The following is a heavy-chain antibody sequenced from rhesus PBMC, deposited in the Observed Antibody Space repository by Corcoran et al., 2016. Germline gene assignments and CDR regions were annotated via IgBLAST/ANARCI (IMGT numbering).Heavy chain of an antibody. CDR1: GFTFSSYG. CDR3: AKGYEDDYGYYLAFDC. Sequence: EVQLVETGGGLVQPGGSLKLSCAASGFTFSSYGMSWVRQAPGKGLEWVSAINRCVGSIDYADSVNGRFTISRDNSKKTLSLQMISLRAEDTSVYYCAKGYEDDYGYYLAFDCWGQGLRVTVSS. D-gene: IGHD3-9*01. J-gene: IGHJ3*01. CDR2: INRCVGSI. V-gene: IGHV3S5*01.